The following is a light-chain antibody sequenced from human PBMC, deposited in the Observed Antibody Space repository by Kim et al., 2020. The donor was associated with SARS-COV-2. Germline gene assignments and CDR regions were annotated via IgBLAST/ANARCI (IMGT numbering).Light chain of an antibody. CDR1: QSISSW. CDR2: KAS. V-gene: IGKV1-5*03. Sequence: SVGDSSTITCRASQSISSWLAWYQQKPGKAPKLLIYKASNLESGGPSRFSGSGSGTDFSLTISSLQPDDFATYYCQQYNSYSAITFGQGTRLEIK. J-gene: IGKJ5*01. CDR3: QQYNSYSAIT.